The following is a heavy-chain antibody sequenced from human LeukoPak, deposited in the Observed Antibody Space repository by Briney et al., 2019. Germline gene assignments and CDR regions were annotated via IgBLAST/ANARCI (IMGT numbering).Heavy chain of an antibody. CDR1: GYTFTGYY. V-gene: IGHV1-2*02. D-gene: IGHD5-18*01. CDR3: ARDVRLTAMVNDDY. Sequence: GASVKVSCKASGYTFTGYYMHWVRQAPGQGLEWMGWINPNSGGTNYAQKFQGRVTMTRDTSISTAYMELSRLRSDDTAVYYCARDVRLTAMVNDDYWGQGTLVTVSS. CDR2: INPNSGGT. J-gene: IGHJ4*02.